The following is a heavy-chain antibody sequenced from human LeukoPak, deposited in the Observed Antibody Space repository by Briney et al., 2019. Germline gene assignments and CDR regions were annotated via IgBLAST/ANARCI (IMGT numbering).Heavy chain of an antibody. Sequence: PSETLSLTCTVSGGSISSYYWSWIRQPAGQGLEWIGRIYTSGSTKYNPSLKSRVTMSVDTSKNQFSLKLSSVTAADTAVYYCARDWIIYYDSSDRYCYGTDVWGQGTTVTVSS. D-gene: IGHD3-22*01. CDR1: GGSISSYY. J-gene: IGHJ6*02. CDR2: IYTSGST. V-gene: IGHV4-4*07. CDR3: ARDWIIYYDSSDRYCYGTDV.